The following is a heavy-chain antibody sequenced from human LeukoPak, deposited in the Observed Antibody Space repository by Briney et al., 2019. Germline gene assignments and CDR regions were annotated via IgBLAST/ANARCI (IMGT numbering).Heavy chain of an antibody. J-gene: IGHJ6*02. Sequence: KAGGSLRLSCAASGFTFSSYSMNWVRQAPGKGLEWVSSISSSSSYIYYADSVKGRFTISRDNAKNSLYLQMNSLRAEDTAVYYCASGLIAVADYPYYYYGMDVWGQGTTVTVSS. V-gene: IGHV3-21*01. CDR2: ISSSSSYI. CDR3: ASGLIAVADYPYYYYGMDV. D-gene: IGHD6-19*01. CDR1: GFTFSSYS.